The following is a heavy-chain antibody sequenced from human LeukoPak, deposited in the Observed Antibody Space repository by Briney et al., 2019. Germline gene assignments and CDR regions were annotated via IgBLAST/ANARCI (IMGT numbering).Heavy chain of an antibody. Sequence: GGSLRPSCAASGFTVSSNYMSWVRQAPGKGLEWVSVIYSGGSTYYADSVKGRFTISRDNSKNTLYLQMNSLRAEDTAVYYCARDKQDYDSSGYYDYWGQGTLVTVSS. CDR2: IYSGGST. D-gene: IGHD3-22*01. CDR1: GFTVSSNY. J-gene: IGHJ4*02. CDR3: ARDKQDYDSSGYYDY. V-gene: IGHV3-66*01.